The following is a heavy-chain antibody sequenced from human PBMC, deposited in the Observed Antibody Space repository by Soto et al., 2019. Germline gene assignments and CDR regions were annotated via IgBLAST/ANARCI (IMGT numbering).Heavy chain of an antibody. CDR1: WFTVSSNY. V-gene: IGHV3-53*01. CDR3: ARDPPATRHGMDV. CDR2: IYSGGST. Sequence: VGSLRLSCAASWFTVSSNYMSWVRQAPGKGLEWVSVIYSGGSTYYADSVGGRFTISRDNSKNTLYLQMKSLRAEDTAVYYCARDPPATRHGMDVWGQGTTVTVSS. J-gene: IGHJ6*02.